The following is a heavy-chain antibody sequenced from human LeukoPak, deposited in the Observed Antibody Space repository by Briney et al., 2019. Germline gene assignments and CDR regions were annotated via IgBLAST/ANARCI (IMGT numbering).Heavy chain of an antibody. J-gene: IGHJ3*02. D-gene: IGHD3-22*01. CDR2: ISYDGSNK. Sequence: GGSLRLSCEASGFTFSSYGMHWVRQAPGKGLEWVAVISYDGSNKYYADSVKGRFTISRDNSKNTLYLQMNSLRAEDTAVYYCSSYASYDSSGLDAFDIWGQGTMVTVSS. CDR1: GFTFSSYG. CDR3: SSYASYDSSGLDAFDI. V-gene: IGHV3-30*03.